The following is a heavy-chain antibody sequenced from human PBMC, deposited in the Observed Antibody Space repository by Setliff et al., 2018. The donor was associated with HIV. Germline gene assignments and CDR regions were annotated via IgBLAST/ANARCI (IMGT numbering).Heavy chain of an antibody. D-gene: IGHD3-10*01. CDR3: ARSMGFKATTRLDF. CDR1: GYSFTNFW. CDR2: IYPGDSDT. Sequence: PGESLKISCKGSGYSFTNFWIGWVRQMPGKGLEWMGIIYPGDSDTRYSPSFQGQVTISADKSISTAYLQWSSLKASDSAVYYCARSMGFKATTRLDFWGPGTLVTVSS. J-gene: IGHJ4*02. V-gene: IGHV5-51*01.